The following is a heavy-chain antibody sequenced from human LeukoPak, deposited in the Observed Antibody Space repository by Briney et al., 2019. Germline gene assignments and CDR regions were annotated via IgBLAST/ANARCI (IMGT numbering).Heavy chain of an antibody. J-gene: IGHJ4*02. Sequence: GGSLRLSCAASRFTFSSYSMNWVRQAPGKGLEWVSYISSSSTHIYYAGSVKGRFTISRDNAKNSLYLQMNSLRAEDTAVYYCASYCSTTSCYGVDYWGQGALVTVSS. CDR3: ASYCSTTSCYGVDY. CDR2: ISSSSTHI. V-gene: IGHV3-48*01. CDR1: RFTFSSYS. D-gene: IGHD2-2*01.